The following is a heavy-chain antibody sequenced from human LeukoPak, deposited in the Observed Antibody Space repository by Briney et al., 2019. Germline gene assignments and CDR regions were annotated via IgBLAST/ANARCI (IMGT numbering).Heavy chain of an antibody. V-gene: IGHV1-8*01. CDR1: GYTFTSYD. D-gene: IGHD2-2*01. Sequence: ASVKVSCKASGYTFTSYDINWVRQAPGQGLEWMGWMNPNSGNTGYAQKFQGRVTMTRNTSISTAYMELSSLRSEDTAAYYCAGGCSSTSCHSRDFDYWGQGTLVTVSS. J-gene: IGHJ4*02. CDR3: AGGCSSTSCHSRDFDY. CDR2: MNPNSGNT.